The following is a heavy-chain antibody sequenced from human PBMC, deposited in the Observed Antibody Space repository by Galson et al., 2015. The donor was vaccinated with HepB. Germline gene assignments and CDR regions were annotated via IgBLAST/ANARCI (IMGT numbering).Heavy chain of an antibody. J-gene: IGHJ6*02. Sequence: SETLSLTCTVSGGSISSSSYYWGWIRQPPGKGLEWIGSIYYSGSTYYNPSLKSRVTISVDTSKNQFSLKLSSVTAADTAVYYCARVLYGNYQYYGMDVWGQGTTVTVSS. CDR2: IYYSGST. D-gene: IGHD2/OR15-2a*01. CDR3: ARVLYGNYQYYGMDV. CDR1: GGSISSSSYY. V-gene: IGHV4-39*01.